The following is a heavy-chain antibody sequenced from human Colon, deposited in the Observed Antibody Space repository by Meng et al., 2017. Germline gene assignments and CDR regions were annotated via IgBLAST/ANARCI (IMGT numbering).Heavy chain of an antibody. D-gene: IGHD6-19*01. CDR2: INHSGST. V-gene: IGHV4-34*01. CDR3: ARERLSSGWYGGRWFDP. Sequence: QGQLQQWGAGLLKPSEPLSLTCAVYGGSFSGYYWSWIRQPPGKGLEWIGEINHSGSTNYNPSLKSRVTISVDTSKNQFSLKLSSVTAADTAVYYCARERLSSGWYGGRWFDPWGQGTLVTVSS. CDR1: GGSFSGYY. J-gene: IGHJ5*02.